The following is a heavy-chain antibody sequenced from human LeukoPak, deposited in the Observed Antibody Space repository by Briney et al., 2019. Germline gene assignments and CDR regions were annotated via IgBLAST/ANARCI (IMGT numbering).Heavy chain of an antibody. CDR2: IYPGDSDT. CDR3: AAGSSWVAARPYYYYGMDV. CDR1: GYSFTSYW. D-gene: IGHD6-6*01. J-gene: IGHJ6*02. Sequence: GESLKISCKGSGYSFTSYWIGWVRQMAGKGLEWMGIIYPGDSDTRYSPSFQGQVTISADKSISTAYLQWSSLKASDTAMYYCAAGSSWVAARPYYYYGMDVWGQGTTVTVSS. V-gene: IGHV5-51*01.